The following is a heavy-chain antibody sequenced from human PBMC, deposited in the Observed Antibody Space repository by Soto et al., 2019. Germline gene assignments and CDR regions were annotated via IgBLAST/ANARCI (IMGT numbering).Heavy chain of an antibody. V-gene: IGHV1-18*01. D-gene: IGHD6-19*01. J-gene: IGHJ3*02. CDR3: ARSYSSGWKDAFDI. CDR1: GYTFIRYG. Sequence: GASVKVSCKASGYTFIRYGITWVRQAPGQGLEWMGWISAYNGNTNYAQKLQGRVTMTTDTSTSTAYMELRSLRSDDTAVYYCARSYSSGWKDAFDIWGQGTMVTVSS. CDR2: ISAYNGNT.